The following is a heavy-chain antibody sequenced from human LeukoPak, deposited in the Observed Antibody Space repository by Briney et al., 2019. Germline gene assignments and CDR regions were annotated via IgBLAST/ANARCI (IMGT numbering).Heavy chain of an antibody. V-gene: IGHV5-51*01. D-gene: IGHD3-3*01. CDR3: ARPRYDFWSGYYHFDY. J-gene: IGHJ4*02. CDR1: GYGFTSYW. CDR2: IYPGDSDT. Sequence: GESLKISCKGSGYGFTSYWIGWVRQMPGKGLEWMGIIYPGDSDTRYSPSFQGQVTISADKSISTAYLQWSSLKASDTAMYYCARPRYDFWSGYYHFDYWGQGTLVTVSS.